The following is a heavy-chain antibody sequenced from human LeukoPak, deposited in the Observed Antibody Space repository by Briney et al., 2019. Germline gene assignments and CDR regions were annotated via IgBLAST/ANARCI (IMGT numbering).Heavy chain of an antibody. CDR2: ISASGGGT. CDR3: AKERDGDYVRYTHY. CDR1: GFTFSSYA. J-gene: IGHJ4*02. D-gene: IGHD4-17*01. Sequence: PGGSLRLSRAASGFTFSSYAMSWVRQAPGKGLEWVSSISASGGGTYYADSVKGRFTISRDNSKDTLYLQLSSLRVDDTAVYHCAKERDGDYVRYTHYWGQGTLVTVSS. V-gene: IGHV3-23*01.